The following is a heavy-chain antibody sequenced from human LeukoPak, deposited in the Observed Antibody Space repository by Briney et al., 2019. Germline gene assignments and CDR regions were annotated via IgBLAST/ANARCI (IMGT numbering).Heavy chain of an antibody. CDR3: ARPTYGDYEPFFDY. CDR2: ISSSSTYI. D-gene: IGHD4-17*01. Sequence: GGSLRLSCAASGFTFSSYSMNWVRQAPGKGLEWVSSISSSSTYIYYADSVKGRFTVSRDNAKNSLYPQMNSLRAEDTAVYYCARPTYGDYEPFFDYWGQGTLVTVSS. J-gene: IGHJ4*02. CDR1: GFTFSSYS. V-gene: IGHV3-21*01.